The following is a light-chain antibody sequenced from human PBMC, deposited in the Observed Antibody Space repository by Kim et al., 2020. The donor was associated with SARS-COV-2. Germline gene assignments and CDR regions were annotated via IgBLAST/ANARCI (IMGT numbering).Light chain of an antibody. Sequence: SSELTQDPAVSVALGQTVRITCQGDSLRSYYASWYQQKPGQAPVLVIYGKNNRPSGIPDRFSGSSSGNTASLTITGDQAEDEADYYCNSRDSSGNHPHVV. CDR1: SLRSYY. J-gene: IGLJ2*01. CDR3: NSRDSSGNHPHVV. V-gene: IGLV3-19*01. CDR2: GKN.